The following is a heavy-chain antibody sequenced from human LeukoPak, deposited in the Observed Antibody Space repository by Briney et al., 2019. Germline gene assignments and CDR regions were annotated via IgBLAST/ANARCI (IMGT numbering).Heavy chain of an antibody. D-gene: IGHD1-26*01. CDR1: GGSISSGDYY. Sequence: SETLSLTCTVSGGSISSGDYYWSWIRQPPGKGLEWIGYIYYSGSTYYNPSLRSRVTISVDTSKNQFSLKLSSVTAADTAVYYCARATTPSSPYWPAVPLFDYSRQGTLVTVSS. CDR2: IYYSGST. J-gene: IGHJ4*02. V-gene: IGHV4-30-4*08. CDR3: ARATTPSSPYWPAVPLFDY.